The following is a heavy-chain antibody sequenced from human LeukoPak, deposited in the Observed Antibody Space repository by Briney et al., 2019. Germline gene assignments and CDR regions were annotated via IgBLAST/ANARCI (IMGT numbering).Heavy chain of an antibody. CDR2: IVVGSGKT. CDR1: GFTFTTSA. V-gene: IGHV1-58*01. D-gene: IGHD2/OR15-2a*01. CDR3: ARGFDAYYGFDI. J-gene: IGHJ3*02. Sequence: SVKVSCKASGFTFTTSAVQWVRQARGQRLEWMGWIVVGSGKTNYAQKFQERVTITRDMSTGTAYMELSSLRSEDTAVYYCARGFDAYYGFDIWGQGTMVTVSS.